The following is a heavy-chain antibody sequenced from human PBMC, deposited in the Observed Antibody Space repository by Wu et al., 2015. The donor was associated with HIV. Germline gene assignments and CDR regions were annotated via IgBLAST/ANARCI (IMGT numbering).Heavy chain of an antibody. CDR1: GYTFTGYY. D-gene: IGHD6-13*01. CDR2: INPNSGGT. CDR3: ARVFSIAAADPGTDY. J-gene: IGHJ4*02. Sequence: QVQLVQSGAEVKKPGASVKVSCKASGYTFTGYYMHWVRQAPGQGLEWMGWINPNSGGTNYAQKFQGRVTMTRDTSISTAYMELSRLRSDDTAVYYCARVFSIAAADPGTDYWGQGTLVTVSS. V-gene: IGHV1-2*02.